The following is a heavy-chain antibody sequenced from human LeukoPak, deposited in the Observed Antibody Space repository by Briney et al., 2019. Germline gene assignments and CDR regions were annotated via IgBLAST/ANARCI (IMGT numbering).Heavy chain of an antibody. J-gene: IGHJ3*02. D-gene: IGHD2-2*01. Sequence: ASVKVSCKASGYTFTSYGISWVRQAPGQGLEWMGWISAYNGNTNYAQKLQGRVTMTTDTSTSTAYMELRSLRSDDTAVYYCARLRVVGPAATSDDAFDIWGQGTMVTVSS. CDR3: ARLRVVGPAATSDDAFDI. CDR1: GYTFTSYG. V-gene: IGHV1-18*01. CDR2: ISAYNGNT.